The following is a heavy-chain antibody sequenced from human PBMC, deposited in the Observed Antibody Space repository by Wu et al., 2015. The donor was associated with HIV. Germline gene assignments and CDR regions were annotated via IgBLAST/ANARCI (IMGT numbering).Heavy chain of an antibody. CDR1: GYDFVDYG. V-gene: IGHV1-69*13. D-gene: IGHD1-26*01. CDR2: IIPIFGTS. J-gene: IGHJ5*02. CDR3: ARDQRWGATTSFRFDP. Sequence: QVHLQQSDSEMKSPGASVTISCNTSGYDFVDYGISWVRQAPGQGLEWMGGIIPIFGTSNYAQNFQGRVTITADGSTRTVYMELSSLRSEDTAVYYCARDQRWGATTSFRFDPWGQGTLVIVSS.